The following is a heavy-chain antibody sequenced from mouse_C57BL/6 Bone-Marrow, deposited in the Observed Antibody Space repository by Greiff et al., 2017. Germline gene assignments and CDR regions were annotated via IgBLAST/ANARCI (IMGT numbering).Heavy chain of an antibody. CDR3: AYYYCSIYSYWYCDV. CDR1: GYTFTDYY. J-gene: IGHJ1*03. Sequence: EVQLQESGPVLVKPGASVKMSCKASGYTFTDYYMNWVKQSHGKSLEWIGVINPYNGGPSYTQKFKGKATLTVDKSSSTAYMELNSLTSEDSAVYCCAYYYCSIYSYWYCDVWGTGTTVTVSS. D-gene: IGHD1-1*01. CDR2: INPYNGGP. V-gene: IGHV1-19*01.